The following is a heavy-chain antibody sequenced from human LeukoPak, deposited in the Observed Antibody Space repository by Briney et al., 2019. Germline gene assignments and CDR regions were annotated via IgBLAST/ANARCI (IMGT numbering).Heavy chain of an antibody. CDR3: ARDISRAHGSDI. V-gene: IGHV4-61*01. J-gene: IGHJ3*02. CDR1: SGSVTSNTYY. CDR2: FFNRETT. Sequence: SETLSLTCTVSSGSVTSNTYYWSWLRQPPGKGLEWIGYFFNRETTNYNPSLKSRVAISVDTSKNQFSLRLTSVTAADTAVYYCARDISRAHGSDIWGQGTMVTVSS.